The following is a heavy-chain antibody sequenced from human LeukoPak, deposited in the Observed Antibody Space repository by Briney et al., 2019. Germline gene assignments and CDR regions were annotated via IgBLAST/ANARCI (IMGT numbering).Heavy chain of an antibody. CDR2: ISSSSSYI. V-gene: IGHV3-21*01. CDR3: ARDWKMIGGAFDI. D-gene: IGHD3-22*01. Sequence: GGSLRLSCAASGFTFSSYSMNWVRQAPGKGLEWVSSISSSSSYIYYADSVKGRFTISRDNAKNSLYLQMNSLRAEDTAVYYCARDWKMIGGAFDIWGQGTMVTVSS. J-gene: IGHJ3*02. CDR1: GFTFSSYS.